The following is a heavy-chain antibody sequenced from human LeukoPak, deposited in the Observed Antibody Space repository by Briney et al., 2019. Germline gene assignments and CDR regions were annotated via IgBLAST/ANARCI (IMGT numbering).Heavy chain of an antibody. CDR2: ISYDGSNK. J-gene: IGHJ4*02. CDR1: GFTFSSYG. CDR3: AKDDSWAGDRYFDY. Sequence: PGRSLRLSCAASGFTFSSYGMHWVRQAPGKGLEWVAVISYDGSNKYYADSAKGRFTISRDNSKNTLYLQMNSLRAEDTAVYYCAKDDSWAGDRYFDYWGQGTLVTVSS. D-gene: IGHD3-22*01. V-gene: IGHV3-30*18.